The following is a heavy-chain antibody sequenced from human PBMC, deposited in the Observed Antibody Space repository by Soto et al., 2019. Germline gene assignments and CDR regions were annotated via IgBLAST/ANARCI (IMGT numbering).Heavy chain of an antibody. Sequence: GGSLRLSCSGPGFTFSSYSMNWVRPAQGKGLEWVSYISSSSSTIYYADSVKGRFTISRDNAKNSLYLQMNSLRAEDTAVYYCARDYSSYGPFDYWGQGTLVTVSS. D-gene: IGHD5-18*01. CDR1: GFTFSSYS. V-gene: IGHV3-48*01. CDR3: ARDYSSYGPFDY. J-gene: IGHJ4*02. CDR2: ISSSSSTI.